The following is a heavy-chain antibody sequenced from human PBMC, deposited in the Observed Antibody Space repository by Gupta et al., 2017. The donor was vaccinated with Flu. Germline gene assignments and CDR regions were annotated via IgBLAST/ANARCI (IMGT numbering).Heavy chain of an antibody. Sequence: EVQLVESGGGLVKPGGSLRLSCAASGFTFSSYSMNWVRQAPGKGLEWVSSISSSSSYIYYADSVKGRFTISRDNAKNSLYLQMNSLRAEDTAVYYCARVGATRAAAINFDYWGQGTLVTVSS. CDR1: GFTFSSYS. D-gene: IGHD2-2*02. CDR3: ARVGATRAAAINFDY. CDR2: ISSSSSYI. J-gene: IGHJ4*02. V-gene: IGHV3-21*01.